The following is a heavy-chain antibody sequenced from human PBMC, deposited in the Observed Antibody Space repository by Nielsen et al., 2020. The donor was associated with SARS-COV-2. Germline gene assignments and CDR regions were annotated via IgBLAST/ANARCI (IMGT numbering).Heavy chain of an antibody. V-gene: IGHV1-46*01. D-gene: IGHD6-19*01. CDR2: INPSISAT. Sequence: ASVKVSCKASGYAFTNYYIHWVRQAPGQGLEWMGTINPSISATEFAQKFQDRLTISADESTTTAYMELRSLRLEDTAVYFCARVRSSGWFEALDVWGQGTLVTVSS. CDR1: GYAFTNYY. CDR3: ARVRSSGWFEALDV. J-gene: IGHJ3*01.